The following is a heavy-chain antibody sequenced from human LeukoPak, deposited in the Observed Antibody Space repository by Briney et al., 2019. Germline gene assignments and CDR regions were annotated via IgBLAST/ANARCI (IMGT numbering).Heavy chain of an antibody. CDR3: ARDYGDYGGYYYYFYMDV. D-gene: IGHD4-17*01. J-gene: IGHJ6*03. V-gene: IGHV4-59*12. CDR2: ISYSGST. CDR1: GGSINNYY. Sequence: SETLSLTCTVSGGSINNYYWSWIRQSPGKGLEWIGYISYSGSTDYNPSLKSRVTISVDTSRNQFSLRLSSVTAADTAVYYCARDYGDYGGYYYYFYMDVWGRGTAFTVSS.